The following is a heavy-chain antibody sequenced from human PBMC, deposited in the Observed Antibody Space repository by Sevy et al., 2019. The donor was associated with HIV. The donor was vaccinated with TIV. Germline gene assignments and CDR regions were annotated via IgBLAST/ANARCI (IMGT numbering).Heavy chain of an antibody. Sequence: GGSLRLSCAASGFTFSSYAMHWVRQAPGKGLEWVAVISYDGSNKYYADSVKGRFTISRDNSKNTLCLQMNSLRAEDTAVYYCARDGSPIVATIYDAFDIWGQGTMVTVSS. J-gene: IGHJ3*02. V-gene: IGHV3-30-3*01. CDR1: GFTFSSYA. CDR3: ARDGSPIVATIYDAFDI. CDR2: ISYDGSNK. D-gene: IGHD5-12*01.